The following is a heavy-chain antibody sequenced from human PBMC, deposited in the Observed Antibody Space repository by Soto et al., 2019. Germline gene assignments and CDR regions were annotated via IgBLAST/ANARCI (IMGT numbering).Heavy chain of an antibody. CDR1: GFTFSRFE. CDR2: ISSSGSTA. D-gene: IGHD3-10*01. Sequence: LRLSCAASGFTFSRFELHCVRQAPGKGLEWISYISSSGSTAYYASSVEGRFTISRDNANNSVYLQMDSLRAEDTALYYWTRAAWFPYLSFYWGQGALVTVAS. J-gene: IGHJ4*02. V-gene: IGHV3-48*03. CDR3: TRAAWFPYLSFY.